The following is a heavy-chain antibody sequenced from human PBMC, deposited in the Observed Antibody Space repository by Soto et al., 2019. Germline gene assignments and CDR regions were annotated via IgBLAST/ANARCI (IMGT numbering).Heavy chain of an antibody. Sequence: PGESLKISCKASGYTFSNYWIGWVRQMPQKGLEWMGVIYPGDSDTRYSPSLQRQVTISPDKSTNTVHLQWSSLKASDTAMYYCARNGYYYDSSGYYYSASMDVWGQGTTVTVSS. J-gene: IGHJ6*02. D-gene: IGHD3-22*01. CDR1: GYTFSNYW. V-gene: IGHV5-51*01. CDR3: ARNGYYYDSSGYYYSASMDV. CDR2: IYPGDSDT.